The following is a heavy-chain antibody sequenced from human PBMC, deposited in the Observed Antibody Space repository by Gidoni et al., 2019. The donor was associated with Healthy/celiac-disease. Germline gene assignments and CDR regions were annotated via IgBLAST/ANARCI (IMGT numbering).Heavy chain of an antibody. CDR2: ISSSSSYI. D-gene: IGHD6-19*01. CDR1: GFTFSSYS. CDR3: ARAFSSGWYGVYYFDY. Sequence: WSLRLSCAASGFTFSSYSMNWVRQAPGKGLEWVSSISSSSSYINCADSVKGRFTISRDNAKNTLYLQMNSLRAEDTAVYYCARAFSSGWYGVYYFDYWGQGTLVTVSS. V-gene: IGHV3-21*01. J-gene: IGHJ4*02.